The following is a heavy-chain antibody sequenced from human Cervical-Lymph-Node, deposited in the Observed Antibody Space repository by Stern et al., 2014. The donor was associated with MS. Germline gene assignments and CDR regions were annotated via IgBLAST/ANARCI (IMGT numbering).Heavy chain of an antibody. CDR2: IQYVGRNA. Sequence: VHLVESGGGVVQPGRSLRLSCAASGFIFSSFGIHWVRQAPGKGLEWVSAIQYVGRNAYVADSVKGRFTLSRDNAERTVSLQMNSLTPEDSAVYYCATGPSKTASLTGENDWYFDLWGRGTVVTVSS. CDR1: GFIFSSFG. V-gene: IGHV3-30*03. D-gene: IGHD3-10*01. CDR3: ATGPSKTASLTGENDWYFDL. J-gene: IGHJ2*01.